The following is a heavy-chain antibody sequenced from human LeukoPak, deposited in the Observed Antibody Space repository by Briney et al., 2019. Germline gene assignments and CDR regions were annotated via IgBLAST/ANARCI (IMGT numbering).Heavy chain of an antibody. Sequence: PGGSLRLSCAASGFTFSNAWMSWVRQAPGKGLEWDGRIKSKTDGGTTDYAAPVKGRFTISRDDSKNTLYLQMNSLKTEDTAVYYCTTVLRFLEWLFPTNYGMDVWGQGTTVTVSS. D-gene: IGHD3-3*01. V-gene: IGHV3-15*01. CDR1: GFTFSNAW. CDR2: IKSKTDGGTT. CDR3: TTVLRFLEWLFPTNYGMDV. J-gene: IGHJ6*02.